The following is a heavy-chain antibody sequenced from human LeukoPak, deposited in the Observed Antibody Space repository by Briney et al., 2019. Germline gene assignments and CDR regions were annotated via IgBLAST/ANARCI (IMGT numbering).Heavy chain of an antibody. CDR2: INHSGST. CDR3: AREGWGRIVGATKDAFDI. J-gene: IGHJ3*02. V-gene: IGHV4-34*01. D-gene: IGHD1-26*01. Sequence: SETLSLTCAVYGGSLSSYYWSWIRQPPGKGLEWIGEINHSGSTNYDPSLKSRVTMSADTSKNQFSLKLTSVTAADTAVYYCAREGWGRIVGATKDAFDIWGQGTLITVSS. CDR1: GGSLSSYY.